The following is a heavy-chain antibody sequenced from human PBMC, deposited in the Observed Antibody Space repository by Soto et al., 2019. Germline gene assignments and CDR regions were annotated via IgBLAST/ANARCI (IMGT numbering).Heavy chain of an antibody. V-gene: IGHV3-11*01. CDR1: GLTSCDHY. CDR3: ARDLGYYDSSGYFDY. CDR2: ISSSGDII. D-gene: IGHD3-22*01. J-gene: IGHJ4*02. Sequence: GGTLRLPCAASGLTSCDHYMGGIRKDPGKGLEWVSYISSSGDIIYYADSVKGRFTISRDNAKNSLYLQMNSLRAEDTAVYYCARDLGYYDSSGYFDYWGQGTLVTVSS.